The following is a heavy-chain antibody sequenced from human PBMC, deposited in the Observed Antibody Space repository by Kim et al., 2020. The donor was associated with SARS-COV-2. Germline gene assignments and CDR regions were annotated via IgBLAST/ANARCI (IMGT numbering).Heavy chain of an antibody. CDR3: ARASGVGGANWFDP. V-gene: IGHV6-1*01. J-gene: IGHJ5*02. CDR2: TYYRSKWYS. Sequence: SQTLSLTCAISGDRVSSNSATWSWIRQSPSRGLEWLGRTYYRSKWYSDYAVSVKSRITINPDTSKNQFSLQLNSVTPEDTAVYYCARASGVGGANWFDPWGQGILVTVSS. CDR1: GDRVSSNSAT. D-gene: IGHD1-26*01.